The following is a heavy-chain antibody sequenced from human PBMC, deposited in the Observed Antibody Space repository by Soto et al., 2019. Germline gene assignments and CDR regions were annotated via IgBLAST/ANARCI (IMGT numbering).Heavy chain of an antibody. J-gene: IGHJ4*02. V-gene: IGHV5-51*01. Sequence: AESMTISCKVSGYSFTSYWIGWVLQMPGKGLEWMGIIYHGDSDTRYSPSFQGQVTISADKSISTAYLQWSSLKASDTAMYYCARGYCSGGSCYSRLYFDYWGQGTMVTVSS. D-gene: IGHD2-15*01. CDR3: ARGYCSGGSCYSRLYFDY. CDR2: IYHGDSDT. CDR1: GYSFTSYW.